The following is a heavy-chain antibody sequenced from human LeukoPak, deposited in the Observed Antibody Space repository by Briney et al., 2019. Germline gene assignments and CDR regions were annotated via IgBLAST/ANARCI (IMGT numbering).Heavy chain of an antibody. Sequence: GGSLRLSCAASGFTFSNYAMHWVRQAPGKGLEWVAVISYDGTNKYYADSVKGRFTISRDNSKNTMYLQMNSLRAEDTAMYYCARAPMSYDSSGFGGAFDIWGQGAMVTVSS. CDR1: GFTFSNYA. V-gene: IGHV3-30-3*01. CDR3: ARAPMSYDSSGFGGAFDI. J-gene: IGHJ3*02. D-gene: IGHD3-22*01. CDR2: ISYDGTNK.